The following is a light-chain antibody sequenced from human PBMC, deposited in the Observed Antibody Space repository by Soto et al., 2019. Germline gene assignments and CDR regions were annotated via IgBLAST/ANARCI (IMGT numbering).Light chain of an antibody. J-gene: IGLJ1*01. CDR3: SSYSGSTAFYV. Sequence: QSVLTQPASVSGSPGQSITISCTGTSSDVGYYNFVSWYQQHPGKAPKLIIYEVSNRPSGVSNRFSASKSGNTVSLTISGLQAEDEADYHCSSYSGSTAFYVFGTGTKVTGL. CDR1: SSDVGYYNF. V-gene: IGLV2-14*01. CDR2: EVS.